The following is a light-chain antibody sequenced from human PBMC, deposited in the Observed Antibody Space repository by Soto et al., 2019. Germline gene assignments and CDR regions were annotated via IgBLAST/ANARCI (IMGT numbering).Light chain of an antibody. CDR1: SSDVGGYNY. J-gene: IGLJ2*01. Sequence: QSALTQPPSASGSPGQSVTSSCTGTSSDVGGYNYVSWYQQHPGKAPKLVIYEVSKRPSGVPDRFSGSKSGNTASLTVSGLQAEDEADYYCSSYAGSDNLVFGGGTQLTV. V-gene: IGLV2-8*01. CDR3: SSYAGSDNLV. CDR2: EVS.